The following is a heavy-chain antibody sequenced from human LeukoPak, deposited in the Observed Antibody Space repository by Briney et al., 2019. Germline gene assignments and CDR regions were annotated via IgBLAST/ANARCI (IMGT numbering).Heavy chain of an antibody. V-gene: IGHV1-18*01. D-gene: IGHD2-2*01. CDR1: GYTFTSYG. Sequence: GASVKVSCKASGYTFTSYGISWVRQAPGQGLEWMGWISAYNGNTNYAQKLQGRVTMTTDTSTSTAYMELRSLRSDDTAVYYCARVPSGYYSSTSCRYYYYYYMDVWGKGPRSPSP. CDR2: ISAYNGNT. J-gene: IGHJ6*03. CDR3: ARVPSGYYSSTSCRYYYYYYMDV.